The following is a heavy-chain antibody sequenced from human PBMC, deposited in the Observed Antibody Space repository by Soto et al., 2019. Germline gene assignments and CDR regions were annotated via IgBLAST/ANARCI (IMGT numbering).Heavy chain of an antibody. D-gene: IGHD3-3*01. CDR1: GYALTVLS. CDR3: ATDSGNYDFWSGYPPGLGMDV. CDR2: FDPEDGET. Sequence: ASVKVSCKVAGYALTVLSMHWGRQAPGKGLEWMGGFDPEDGETIYAQKFQGRVTMTEDTSTDTAYMELSSLRSEDTAVYYCATDSGNYDFWSGYPPGLGMDVWGQGTTVTVS. J-gene: IGHJ6*02. V-gene: IGHV1-24*01.